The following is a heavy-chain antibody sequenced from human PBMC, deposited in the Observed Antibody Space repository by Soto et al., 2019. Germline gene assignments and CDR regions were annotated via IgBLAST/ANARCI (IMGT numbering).Heavy chain of an antibody. CDR1: GGSTSSSSYQ. J-gene: IGHJ4*02. V-gene: IGHV4-39*01. CDR3: ARLSGSYNDRYFDY. D-gene: IGHD1-26*01. Sequence: ETLSLTCTVSGGSTSSSSYQWVWIRQPPGKGLEWIGNVYYNGNTYYNPSLKSRLTISVDTSNNQFSLKVKSVTAADTAVYYCARLSGSYNDRYFDYWGQGTLVTAPQ. CDR2: VYYNGNT.